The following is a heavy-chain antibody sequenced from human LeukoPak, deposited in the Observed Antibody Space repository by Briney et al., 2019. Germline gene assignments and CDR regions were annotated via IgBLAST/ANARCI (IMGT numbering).Heavy chain of an antibody. CDR1: GGSISSYY. V-gene: IGHV4-59*01. CDR2: IYYSGST. CDR3: ASESNQDYGGNSGYFDY. Sequence: PSETLSLTCTVSGGSISSYYWSWIRQPPGKGLEWIGYIYYSGSTNYNPSLKSRVTISVDTSKNQFSLKLSSVTAADTAVYYCASESNQDYGGNSGYFDYWGQGTLVTVSS. J-gene: IGHJ4*02. D-gene: IGHD4-23*01.